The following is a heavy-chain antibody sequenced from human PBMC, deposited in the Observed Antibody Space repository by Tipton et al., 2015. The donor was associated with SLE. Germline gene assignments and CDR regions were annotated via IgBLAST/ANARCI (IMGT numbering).Heavy chain of an antibody. Sequence: TLSLTCTVSGGSISSHYWSWIRQPPGKGLEWIGYIYYSGSTNYNPSLTSRVTISVDTSKNQFSLKLSSVTAADTAVYYCAIRGVVTGYFDYWGQGTLVTVSS. V-gene: IGHV4-59*08. CDR2: IYYSGST. D-gene: IGHD3-3*01. J-gene: IGHJ4*02. CDR3: AIRGVVTGYFDY. CDR1: GGSISSHY.